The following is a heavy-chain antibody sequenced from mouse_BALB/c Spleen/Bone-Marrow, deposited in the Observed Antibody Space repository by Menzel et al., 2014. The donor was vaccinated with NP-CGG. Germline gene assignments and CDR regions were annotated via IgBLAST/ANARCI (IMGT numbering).Heavy chain of an antibody. Sequence: VQLQQSGAELVKPGASVKLSCKASGYTFTSYWMHWVKQRPGQGLEWIGEINPSNGRTNYNEKFKCKATLTVDKSSSTAYMQLSSLTSEDSAVYYCARYLHYYGSSYGYFDVWGAGTTVTVSS. V-gene: IGHV1S81*02. CDR2: INPSNGRT. D-gene: IGHD1-1*01. J-gene: IGHJ1*01. CDR1: GYTFTSYW. CDR3: ARYLHYYGSSYGYFDV.